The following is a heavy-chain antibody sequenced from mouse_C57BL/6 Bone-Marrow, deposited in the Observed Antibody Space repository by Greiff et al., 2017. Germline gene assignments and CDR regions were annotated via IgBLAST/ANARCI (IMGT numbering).Heavy chain of an antibody. CDR1: GYTFTSYG. CDR2: IYPRSGNP. V-gene: IGHV1-81*01. D-gene: IGHD3-2*02. Sequence: QVQLQQSGAELARPGASVKLSCKASGYTFTSYGISWVKQRTGQGLEWIGEIYPRSGNPYYNEKFKGKATLTADKSSSTAYMELRSLTSEDSAVYIWASAQATPRCDYWGRGTARTVSS. CDR3: ASAQATPRCDY. J-gene: IGHJ2*01.